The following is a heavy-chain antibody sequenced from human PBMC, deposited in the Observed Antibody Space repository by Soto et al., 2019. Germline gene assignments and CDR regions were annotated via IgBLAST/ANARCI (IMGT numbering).Heavy chain of an antibody. J-gene: IGHJ4*02. CDR3: ARAGDIVATVVDH. D-gene: IGHD5-12*01. V-gene: IGHV1-69*13. CDR2: IIPIFGTA. Sequence: GASVKVSCKASGGTFSSYAISWVRQAPGQGLEWRGGIIPIFGTANYAQKFQGRVTITADESTSTAYMSLSSLRSEDTAVYYCARAGDIVATVVDHWGQGTLVTVSS. CDR1: GGTFSSYA.